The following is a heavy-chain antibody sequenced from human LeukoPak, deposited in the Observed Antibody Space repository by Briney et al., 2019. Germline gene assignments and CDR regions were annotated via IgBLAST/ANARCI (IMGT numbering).Heavy chain of an antibody. CDR1: GFTFSNYA. D-gene: IGHD3-3*01. CDR3: TKDIRSSWYYFQD. CDR2: ISGSGDRT. Sequence: PGGSLRLSXAASGFTFSNYAMTWVGQAPGKGLEWVSTISGSGDRTYYADSVKGRFTISRDNSKNTLYVQMNSLRAEDTAVYYCTKDIRSSWYYFQDWGQGTLVTVSS. J-gene: IGHJ1*01. V-gene: IGHV3-23*01.